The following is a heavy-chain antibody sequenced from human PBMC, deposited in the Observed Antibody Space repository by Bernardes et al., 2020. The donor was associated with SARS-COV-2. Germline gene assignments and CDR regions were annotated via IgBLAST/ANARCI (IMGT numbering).Heavy chain of an antibody. CDR2: INSDGSRT. D-gene: IGHD6-19*01. Sequence: GGSLRLSCAASGFTFSRYWMHWVRQAPGKGLVWVSRINSDGSRTSYADSVKGRFTISRDNAQNTLYLQMNSLRAEDTAVYYCARDVPVTGTWFDPWGQGTLVTVSS. CDR3: ARDVPVTGTWFDP. J-gene: IGHJ5*02. V-gene: IGHV3-74*01. CDR1: GFTFSRYW.